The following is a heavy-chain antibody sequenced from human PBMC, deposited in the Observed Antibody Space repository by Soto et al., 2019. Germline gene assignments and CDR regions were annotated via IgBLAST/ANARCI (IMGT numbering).Heavy chain of an antibody. J-gene: IGHJ5*02. CDR1: GFTFSSYS. D-gene: IGHD2-15*01. CDR2: ISSSSSTI. CDR3: ARGKGYCSGGSCYSGWFDP. Sequence: EVQLVESGGGLVQPGGSLRLSCAASGFTFSSYSMNWVRQAPGKGLEWLSYISSSSSTIYYADSVKGRFTISRDNAKNSLYLQMNSLRDEDTAVYYCARGKGYCSGGSCYSGWFDPWGQGTLVTVSS. V-gene: IGHV3-48*02.